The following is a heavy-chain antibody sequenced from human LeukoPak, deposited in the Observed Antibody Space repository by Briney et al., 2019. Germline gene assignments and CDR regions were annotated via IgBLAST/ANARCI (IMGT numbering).Heavy chain of an antibody. D-gene: IGHD3-22*01. Sequence: PGGSLRLSCAASGFTFSDYYMNWVRQAPGKGLEWVSDISGSSSYTDYADSVKGRFTISKDNANSSVFLQMDSLRAEDTAVYYCARGHNSGYYLKYWGQGTLVTVSS. CDR3: ARGHNSGYYLKY. J-gene: IGHJ1*01. CDR2: ISGSSSYT. CDR1: GFTFSDYY. V-gene: IGHV3-11*06.